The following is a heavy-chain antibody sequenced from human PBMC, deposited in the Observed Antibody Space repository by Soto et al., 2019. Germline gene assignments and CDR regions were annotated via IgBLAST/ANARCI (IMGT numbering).Heavy chain of an antibody. D-gene: IGHD1-1*01. J-gene: IGHJ5*02. CDR1: GVSISGFY. CDR2: IYATGTT. V-gene: IGHV4-4*07. Sequence: SETLSLTCTVSGVSISGFYWSWIRKSAGKGLEWIGRIYATGTTDYNPSLKSRVMMSVDTSKKQFSLKLRSVTAADTAVYYCVRDGTKTLRDWFDPWGQGISVTVSS. CDR3: VRDGTKTLRDWFDP.